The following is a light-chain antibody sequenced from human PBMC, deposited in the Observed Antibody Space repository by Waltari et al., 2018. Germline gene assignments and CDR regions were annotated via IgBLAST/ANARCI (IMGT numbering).Light chain of an antibody. CDR3: QHYVRLPVT. Sequence: ELVLTQSPGTLAWSPGDTATLSCRASESVGRTLAWYQQKPGQAPRLLIYGASSRASGIADRFSGSGSGTDFSLTISRLEPEDFAVYYCQHYVRLPVTFGQGTKVDIK. V-gene: IGKV3-20*01. CDR2: GAS. CDR1: ESVGRT. J-gene: IGKJ1*01.